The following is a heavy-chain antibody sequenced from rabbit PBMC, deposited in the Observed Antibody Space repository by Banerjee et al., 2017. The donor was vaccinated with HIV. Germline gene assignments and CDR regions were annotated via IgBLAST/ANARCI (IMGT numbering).Heavy chain of an antibody. D-gene: IGHD4-1*01. CDR2: IYAGNDDT. V-gene: IGHV1S40*01. Sequence: QSLEESGGDLVKPGASLTLTCTASGFDLSSYYYICWVRQAPGKGLEWIACIYAGNDDTYYASWAKGRFTISKTSSTTVDLKMTSLTAADTATYFCARGGWSSGWGLWGPGTLVTVS. J-gene: IGHJ6*01. CDR1: GFDLSSYYY. CDR3: ARGGWSSGWGL.